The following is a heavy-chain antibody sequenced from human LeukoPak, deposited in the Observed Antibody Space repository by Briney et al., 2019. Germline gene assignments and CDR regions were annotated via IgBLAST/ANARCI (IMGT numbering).Heavy chain of an antibody. J-gene: IGHJ5*01. D-gene: IGHD2-2*01. Sequence: SGPTLVKPTQSLTLTCTFSGFSLSTSGVGVGWIRQPPGKALGWLALIYWDDDKRYSPSLKSRLTITKDTSKNQVVLTMTNMDPVDTATYYCAHRGYAKNWFDPWGQGTLVTVSS. CDR3: AHRGYAKNWFDP. CDR1: GFSLSTSGVG. V-gene: IGHV2-5*02. CDR2: IYWDDDK.